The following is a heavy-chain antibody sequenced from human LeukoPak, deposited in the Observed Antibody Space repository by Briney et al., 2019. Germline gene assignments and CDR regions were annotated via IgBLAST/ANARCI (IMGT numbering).Heavy chain of an antibody. CDR1: GYTFTSYN. CDR2: MNPNNGNT. J-gene: IGHJ4*02. Sequence: ASVKVSCKASGYTFTSYNINWVRQATGQGLEWMGWMNPNNGNTGYAQKFQGRVTMTRNTSISTAYMELSSLRSEDTAVYYCARDMMVSSYDYVWGSYRSRTCFDYWGQGTLVTVSS. D-gene: IGHD3-16*02. V-gene: IGHV1-8*01. CDR3: ARDMMVSSYDYVWGSYRSRTCFDY.